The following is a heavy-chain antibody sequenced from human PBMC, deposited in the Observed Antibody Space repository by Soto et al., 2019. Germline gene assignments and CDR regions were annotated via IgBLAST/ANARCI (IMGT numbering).Heavy chain of an antibody. CDR2: ISYDGSNK. Sequence: VGSLNHSCTSSGFPFSGYVRHWVRPTPGKGLEWVAFISYDGSNKYYADSVKGRFTISRDNSKNTLYLQMNSLRAEDTAVYYCAKDVVVGATTGLGDYYYYYGMDVWGQGTTVTV. D-gene: IGHD1-26*01. V-gene: IGHV3-30*18. CDR1: GFPFSGYV. J-gene: IGHJ6*02. CDR3: AKDVVVGATTGLGDYYYYYGMDV.